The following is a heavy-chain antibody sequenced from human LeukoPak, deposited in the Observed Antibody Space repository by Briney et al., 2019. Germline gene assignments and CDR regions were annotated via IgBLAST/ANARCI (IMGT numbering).Heavy chain of an antibody. CDR3: ARRTAWTKSSVRDY. CDR2: IYYSGST. CDR1: GGSISSSSYS. V-gene: IGHV4-39*01. J-gene: IGHJ4*02. Sequence: SETLSPTCTVSGGSISSSSYSWGWIRQPPGKGLEWIGSIYYSGSTYCNPSLKSRVTISVDTSKNQFSLKLSSVTAADTAVYYCARRTAWTKSSVRDYWGQGTLVTVSS. D-gene: IGHD6-19*01.